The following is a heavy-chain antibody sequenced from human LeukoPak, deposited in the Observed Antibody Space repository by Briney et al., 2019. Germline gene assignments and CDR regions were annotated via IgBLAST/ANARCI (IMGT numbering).Heavy chain of an antibody. V-gene: IGHV3-21*01. CDR1: GFTFSSYS. CDR3: ARVYSTIFGVVRNWFDP. CDR2: ISSSSSNI. J-gene: IGHJ5*02. Sequence: PGGSLRLSCAASGFTFSSYSMNWVRQAPGKGLEWVSSISSSSSNIYYADSVKGRFTISRDNAKNSLYLQMNSLRAEDTAVYYCARVYSTIFGVVRNWFDPWGQGTLVTVSS. D-gene: IGHD3-3*01.